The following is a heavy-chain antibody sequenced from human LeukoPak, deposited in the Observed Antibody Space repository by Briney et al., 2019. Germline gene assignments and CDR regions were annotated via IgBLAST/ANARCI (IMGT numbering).Heavy chain of an antibody. CDR3: ARDSGLGPTWHPFDH. V-gene: IGHV1-2*02. J-gene: IGHJ4*02. CDR1: GYTFTEYY. D-gene: IGHD1-26*01. Sequence: ASVKDSCKASGYTFTEYYMHWVRQAPGQGLEWMACINPKSGGTNYAQKFRGRVTMTRDTSISTAYMELSGLRSDDTAVYYCARDSGLGPTWHPFDHWGQGTPVTVSS. CDR2: INPKSGGT.